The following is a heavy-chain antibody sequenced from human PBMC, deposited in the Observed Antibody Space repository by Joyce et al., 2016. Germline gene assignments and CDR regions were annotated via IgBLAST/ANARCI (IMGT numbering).Heavy chain of an antibody. CDR1: GDSINNGDYY. J-gene: IGHJ3*01. CDR2: LHEATTT. Sequence: QVQLQESGPGLVKPSETLSLTCTVSGDSINNGDYYWAWLRQPPGKGLEWIGNLHEATTTYYNPSLKSRMFMSVDTSKNQFSLKVDSVTAADTAVYYCARDFSMIIDVFELWGLGTLVTVSS. CDR3: ARDFSMIIDVFEL. V-gene: IGHV4-39*07. D-gene: IGHD3-22*01.